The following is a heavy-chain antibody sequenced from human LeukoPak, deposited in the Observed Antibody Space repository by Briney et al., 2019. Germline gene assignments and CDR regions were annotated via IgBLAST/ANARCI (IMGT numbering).Heavy chain of an antibody. CDR3: PKEEENYYYSSGYHLDFDY. CDR2: ISYDGSNK. V-gene: IGHV3-30*18. CDR1: GFTFSSYG. D-gene: IGHD3-22*01. J-gene: IGHJ4*02. Sequence: PGGSLRLSCAASGFTFSSYGMHWVRQAPGKGLEWVAVISYDGSNKYYADSVKGRFTISRDTSKNTLYLQMDNLRAEDTALYYCPKEEENYYYSSGYHLDFDYCGRGTVATVSS.